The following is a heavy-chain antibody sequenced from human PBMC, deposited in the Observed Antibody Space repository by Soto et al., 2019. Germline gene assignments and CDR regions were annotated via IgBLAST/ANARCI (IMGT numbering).Heavy chain of an antibody. J-gene: IGHJ6*02. CDR1: GFTFSSCS. CDR3: ARFYDSSGYFRYGMDV. CDR2: ISSSSSYI. Sequence: PGGSLRLSCAASGFTFSSCSMNWVRQAPGKGLDWVSSISSSSSYIYYADSVKGRFTISRDNAKNSLYLQMNSLRAEDTAVYYCARFYDSSGYFRYGMDVWGQGTTVTVSS. V-gene: IGHV3-21*01. D-gene: IGHD3-22*01.